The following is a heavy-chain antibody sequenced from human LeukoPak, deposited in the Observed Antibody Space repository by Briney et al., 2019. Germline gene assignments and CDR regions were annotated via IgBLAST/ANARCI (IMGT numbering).Heavy chain of an antibody. Sequence: GGSLRLSCAASGFTFNTYWMSWVRQAPGKGLEWVANIKNDGGEKYYVDSVKGRFTISGDNAENSLYLQMSSLRAEDTAVYYCARARNIYSSDWYRPFDYWGQGTLVTVSS. CDR2: IKNDGGEK. V-gene: IGHV3-7*05. D-gene: IGHD6-19*01. CDR3: ARARNIYSSDWYRPFDY. J-gene: IGHJ4*02. CDR1: GFTFNTYW.